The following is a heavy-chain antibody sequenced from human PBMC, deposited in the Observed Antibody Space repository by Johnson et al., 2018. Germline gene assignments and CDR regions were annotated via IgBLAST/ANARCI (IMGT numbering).Heavy chain of an antibody. Sequence: VQLVQAGGGLVKPGESLRLSCAASGFTFSSAWMSWVRQAPGKGLEWVGRIKSKNDGGTTDYAEPVKGRFTISRDDSQNTLYLQMNSLKTEDAAVYYCAKDDRPTLRPAAYFQHWGQGTLVTVSS. CDR2: IKSKNDGGTT. V-gene: IGHV3-15*01. CDR3: AKDDRPTLRPAAYFQH. J-gene: IGHJ1*01. CDR1: GFTFSSAW. D-gene: IGHD2-15*01.